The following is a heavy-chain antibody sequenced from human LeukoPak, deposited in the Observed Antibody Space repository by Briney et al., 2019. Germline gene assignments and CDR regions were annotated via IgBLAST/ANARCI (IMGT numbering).Heavy chain of an antibody. CDR1: GFTFSSYA. CDR2: ISGSGGST. CDR3: AKDRVGYSSSSFDY. J-gene: IGHJ4*02. D-gene: IGHD6-6*01. V-gene: IGHV3-23*01. Sequence: GGSLRLSCAASGFTFSSYAMSWVRQAPGRGLEWVSTISGSGGSTYFADSVKGRFTISRDTSKNTVFLQMNSLGAEDTAVYYCAKDRVGYSSSSFDYWGQGTLVTVSS.